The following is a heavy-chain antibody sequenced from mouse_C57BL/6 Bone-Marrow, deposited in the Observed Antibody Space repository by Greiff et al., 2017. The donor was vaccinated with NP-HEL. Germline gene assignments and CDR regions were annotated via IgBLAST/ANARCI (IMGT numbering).Heavy chain of an antibody. V-gene: IGHV1-85*01. CDR2: IYPRDGST. Sequence: QVQLKESGPELVKPGASVKLSCKASGYTFTSYDINWVKQRPGQGLEWIGWIYPRDGSTKYNEKFKGKATLTVDTSSSTAYMQLHRLTSEDSAVYFCARLGFYYGNFFDDWGQGTTLTVSS. CDR1: GYTFTSYD. CDR3: ARLGFYYGNFFDD. D-gene: IGHD2-1*01. J-gene: IGHJ2*01.